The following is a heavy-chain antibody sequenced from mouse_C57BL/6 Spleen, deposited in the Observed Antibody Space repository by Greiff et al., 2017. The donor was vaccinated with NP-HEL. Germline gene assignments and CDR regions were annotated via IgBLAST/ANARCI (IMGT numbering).Heavy chain of an antibody. CDR3: ARPDYYGSSYVGYYYAMDY. D-gene: IGHD1-1*01. J-gene: IGHJ4*01. Sequence: EVQRVESGGGLVKPGGSLKLSCAASGFTFSDYGMHWVRQAPEKGLEWVAYIGSGSSTIYYADTVKGRFTISRDNAKNTLFLQLTSLRSEDTAMYYCARPDYYGSSYVGYYYAMDYWGQGTSVTVSS. V-gene: IGHV5-17*01. CDR2: IGSGSSTI. CDR1: GFTFSDYG.